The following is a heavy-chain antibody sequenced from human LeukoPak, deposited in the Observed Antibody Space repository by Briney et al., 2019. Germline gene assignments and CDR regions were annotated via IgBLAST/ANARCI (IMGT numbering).Heavy chain of an antibody. CDR2: INHSGST. D-gene: IGHD4-11*01. CDR3: ARDHGTTPLDY. V-gene: IGHV4-34*01. J-gene: IGHJ4*02. Sequence: SETLSLTCAVYGGSFSGYYWNWIRLPPGKGLEWIGEINHSGSTNYNPSLKSRVTISVDTSKNQFSLKLSSVTAADTAVYYCARDHGTTPLDYWGQGTLVTVSS. CDR1: GGSFSGYY.